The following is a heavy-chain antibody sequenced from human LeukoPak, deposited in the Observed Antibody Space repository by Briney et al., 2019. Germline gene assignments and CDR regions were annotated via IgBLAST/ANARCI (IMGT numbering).Heavy chain of an antibody. V-gene: IGHV4-38-2*02. CDR3: ARGIAAAVGYNWFDP. D-gene: IGHD6-13*01. CDR1: GNSISSGYY. CDR2: IYHSGRT. J-gene: IGHJ5*02. Sequence: SETLSLTCTVSGNSISSGYYWGWIRQPPGKGLEWIGSIYHSGRTYYNPSLKSRVTISVDTSKNQFSLKLSSVTAADTAVYYCARGIAAAVGYNWFDPWGQGTLVTASS.